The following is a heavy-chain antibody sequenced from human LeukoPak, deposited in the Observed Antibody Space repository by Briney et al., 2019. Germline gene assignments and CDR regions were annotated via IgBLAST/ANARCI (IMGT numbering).Heavy chain of an antibody. J-gene: IGHJ4*02. D-gene: IGHD3-9*01. V-gene: IGHV1-2*02. CDR1: GYTFSGYY. CDR3: ARSPDILTGENFDY. Sequence: ASVRVSCKTSGYTFSGYYMHWVRQAPGQGLEWMGWINPKSGGTNEAQKFHDRVTMTRDTSIRTAYMEVSRLRSDDTAVYYCARSPDILTGENFDYWGQGTLVTVSS. CDR2: INPKSGGT.